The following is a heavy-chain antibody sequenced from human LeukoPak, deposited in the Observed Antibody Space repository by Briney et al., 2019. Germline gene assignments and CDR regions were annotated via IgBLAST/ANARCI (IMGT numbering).Heavy chain of an antibody. CDR2: ITADKGNT. V-gene: IGHV1-18*01. D-gene: IGHD3-9*01. CDR1: GYTFTSYG. J-gene: IGHJ3*02. Sequence: ASVKVSCKASGYTFTSYGISWVQQAPGQGLEWMGWITADKGNTNYAQNFQGRVTMTTDTSTSTVYMELTSLRSDDTAVYYCARSSAYYNEADIWGQGTMVTVSS. CDR3: ARSSAYYNEADI.